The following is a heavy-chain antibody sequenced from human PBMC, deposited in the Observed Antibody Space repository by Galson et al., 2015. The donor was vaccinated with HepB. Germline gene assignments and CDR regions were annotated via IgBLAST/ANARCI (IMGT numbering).Heavy chain of an antibody. V-gene: IGHV4-39*01. CDR1: GGSISSSSYY. CDR3: ASHSGYDLFDY. Sequence: ETLSLTCTVSGGSISSSSYYWGWIRQPPGKGLEWIGSIYYSGNTYYNPSLKSRVTISGDTSKKQFSLKLSSVTAADTAVYYCASHSGYDLFDYWGQGTLVTVSS. D-gene: IGHD5-12*01. J-gene: IGHJ4*02. CDR2: IYYSGNT.